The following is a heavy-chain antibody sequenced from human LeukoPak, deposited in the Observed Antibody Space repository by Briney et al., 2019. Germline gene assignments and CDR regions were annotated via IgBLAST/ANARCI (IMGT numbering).Heavy chain of an antibody. CDR1: GYTFTTYG. D-gene: IGHD3-22*01. J-gene: IGHJ3*02. CDR2: ISGYNGIT. CDR3: ASPGPVHYSSGYDAFDI. Sequence: ASVKVSCKASGYTFTTYGISWVRQAPGQGLEWMGWISGYNGITNYPQKLQGRVTMTTDTSTSTAYMELRSLRSDDTAVYYCASPGPVHYSSGYDAFDIWGQGTMVTVSS. V-gene: IGHV1-18*01.